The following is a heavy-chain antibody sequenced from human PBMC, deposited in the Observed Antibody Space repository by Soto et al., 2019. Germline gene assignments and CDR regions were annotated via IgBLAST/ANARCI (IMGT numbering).Heavy chain of an antibody. J-gene: IGHJ6*02. CDR2: ISAYNGNT. CDR3: ERWGNFMSSRCYCGMYYYCMDV. V-gene: IGHV1-18*01. D-gene: IGHD2-2*01. Sequence: QVQLVQSGAEVKKPGASVKVSCKASGYTFTSYGISWVRQAPGQGLEWMGWISAYNGNTNYAQKLQGRVTMTTDTSTSPAYMELRGLSSDDTEVYYFERWGNFMSSRCYCGMYYYCMDVWGQGTTVTVSS. CDR1: GYTFTSYG.